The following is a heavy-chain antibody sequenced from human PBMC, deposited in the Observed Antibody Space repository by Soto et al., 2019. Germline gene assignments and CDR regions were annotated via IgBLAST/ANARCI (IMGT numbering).Heavy chain of an antibody. CDR3: AGVRGVLLTRSYYGMDV. CDR1: GFTFSSYS. D-gene: IGHD3-10*02. J-gene: IGHJ6*02. Sequence: PGGSLRLSCAASGFTFSSYSMNWVRQAPGKGLEWISYISNSGSTIYDADSVKGRFTSSRDNAKNSLYLQMNSLRHEDTAVYYCAGVRGVLLTRSYYGMDVWGQGTTVTVSS. CDR2: ISNSGSTI. V-gene: IGHV3-48*02.